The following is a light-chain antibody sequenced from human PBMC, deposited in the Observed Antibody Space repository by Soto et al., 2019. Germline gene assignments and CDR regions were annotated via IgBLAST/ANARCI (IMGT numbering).Light chain of an antibody. Sequence: DIQMTQSPSSLSTSVGDRVTITCQASQDIRKDLTWYQQKPGKAPKLLVYDAYYLETGVPSRFSASGFGTDFTFTISSLQPEDGATYYCQQYHSLPNTFGPGTKLEIK. V-gene: IGKV1-33*01. CDR2: DAY. CDR3: QQYHSLPNT. CDR1: QDIRKD. J-gene: IGKJ2*01.